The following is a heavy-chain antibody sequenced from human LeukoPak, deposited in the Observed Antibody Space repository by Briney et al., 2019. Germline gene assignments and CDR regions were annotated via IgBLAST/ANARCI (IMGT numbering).Heavy chain of an antibody. CDR2: ILPYFGTA. CDR3: ASGANFHTLSY. V-gene: IGHV1-69*13. CDR1: GATFSSYA. D-gene: IGHD2/OR15-2a*01. Sequence: SVKVSCKASGATFSSYAISWGRKAPRPGLEWMGGILPYFGTANYAQKFQGRVTITADESTSTAYMELSSLRSEDTAVYYCASGANFHTLSYWGQGTLVTVSS. J-gene: IGHJ4*02.